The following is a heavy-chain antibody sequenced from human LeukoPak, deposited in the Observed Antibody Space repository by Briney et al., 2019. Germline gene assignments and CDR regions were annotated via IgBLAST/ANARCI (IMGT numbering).Heavy chain of an antibody. Sequence: SQTLSLTCTVSGGSISSGSYYWSWIRQPAGKGLEWIGRIYTSGSTNYNPSLKSRVTISVDTSKNQFSLKLSSVTAADTAVYYCARDRKYYYDSSGYYNYYFDYWGQGTLVTVSS. CDR1: GGSISSGSYY. V-gene: IGHV4-61*02. CDR2: IYTSGST. D-gene: IGHD3-22*01. J-gene: IGHJ4*02. CDR3: ARDRKYYYDSSGYYNYYFDY.